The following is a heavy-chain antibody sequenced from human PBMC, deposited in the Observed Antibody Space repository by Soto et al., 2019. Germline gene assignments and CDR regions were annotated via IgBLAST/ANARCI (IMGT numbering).Heavy chain of an antibody. CDR2: IYFSGRT. V-gene: IGHV4-39*01. Sequence: SETLSLTCTVSGDSIDTSNYYWGWIRQPPGKGLEWIGSIYFSGRTYYNPSLKSRVITSVDTAQNQFSLKLTSVTAADTAVYYCARLVYYDFWSGYPRDGMDVWGQGTTVTVSS. CDR3: ARLVYYDFWSGYPRDGMDV. J-gene: IGHJ6*02. CDR1: GDSIDTSNYY. D-gene: IGHD3-3*01.